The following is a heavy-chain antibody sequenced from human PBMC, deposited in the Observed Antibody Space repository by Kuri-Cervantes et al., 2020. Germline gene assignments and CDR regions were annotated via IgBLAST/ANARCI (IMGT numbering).Heavy chain of an antibody. Sequence: ASLQVSCKASGYTFTGYYMHWVRQAPGQGLEWMGWINPNSGGTNYAQKFQGRVTMTRDTSISTAYMELSSLRSEDTAVYYCARGPSQSTTYYYYDGMDVWGQGTTVTVSS. CDR1: GYTFTGYY. CDR2: INPNSGGT. D-gene: IGHD1-14*01. J-gene: IGHJ6*02. V-gene: IGHV1-2*02. CDR3: ARGPSQSTTYYYYDGMDV.